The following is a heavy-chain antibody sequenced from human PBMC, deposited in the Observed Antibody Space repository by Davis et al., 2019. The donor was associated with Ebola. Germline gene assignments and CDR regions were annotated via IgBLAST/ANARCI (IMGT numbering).Heavy chain of an antibody. V-gene: IGHV4-39*01. J-gene: IGHJ4*02. CDR1: GDSVSSSIYH. CDR3: GRLDLSGGHPH. Sequence: MPSETLSLTCTVSGDSVSSSIYHWGWIRQPPEKGLEWIGGFYYSGSTYYNPSLKSRVTISVDTSENQFSLKLSSVTAADTAVYYCGRLDLSGGHPHWGLGTLVTVPS. D-gene: IGHD1-26*01. CDR2: FYYSGST.